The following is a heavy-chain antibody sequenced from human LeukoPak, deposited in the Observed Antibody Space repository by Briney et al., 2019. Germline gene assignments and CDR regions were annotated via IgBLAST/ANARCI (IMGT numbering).Heavy chain of an antibody. D-gene: IGHD3-3*01. CDR2: IYYSGST. CDR3: ARVNYDFWSGYVNWFDP. CDR1: GGSISSYY. Sequence: PSETLSLTCTVSGGSISSYYWSWIRQPPGKGLEWIGYIYYSGSTNYNPSLKSRVTISVDTSKSQFSLKLSSVTAADTAVYYCARVNYDFWSGYVNWFDPWGQGTLVTVSS. V-gene: IGHV4-59*01. J-gene: IGHJ5*02.